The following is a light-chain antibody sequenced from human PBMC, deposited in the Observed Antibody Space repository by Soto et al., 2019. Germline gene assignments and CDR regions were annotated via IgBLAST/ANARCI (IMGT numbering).Light chain of an antibody. CDR3: QQYNDWPLT. CDR2: GAF. J-gene: IGKJ1*01. Sequence: IVRTQSQVTLYVSPGERVTLSCMASQSVRSNVAWSKQKPGQAPSLRSDGAFTRATGIPAMGSGTGSGTECTLTSSSLKSEDFALDYCQQYNDWPLTVGQGTKVDIK. CDR1: QSVRSN. V-gene: IGKV3-15*01.